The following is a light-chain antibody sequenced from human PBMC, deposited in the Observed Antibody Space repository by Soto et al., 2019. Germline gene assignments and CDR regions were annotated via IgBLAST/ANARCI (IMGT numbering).Light chain of an antibody. CDR3: SSYSISTAYL. Sequence: AALTQPASVSGSPGQSITISCTGTSSDVGGYDYVSWYQLHPGKAPKLMVLEVSNRPSGVSYRFSGSKSGNTASLTISGLQAEDEADYFCSSYSISTAYLFGTGTKVTVL. J-gene: IGLJ1*01. V-gene: IGLV2-14*01. CDR1: SSDVGGYDY. CDR2: EVS.